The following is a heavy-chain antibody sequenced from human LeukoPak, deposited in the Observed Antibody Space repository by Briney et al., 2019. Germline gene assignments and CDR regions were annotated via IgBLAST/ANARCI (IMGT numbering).Heavy chain of an antibody. CDR1: GGSFSGYY. V-gene: IGHV4-34*01. Sequence: SETLSLTCAVYGGSFSGYYWSWIRQPPGKGLEWIGEINHSGSTNYNPSLKSRVTISVDTSKNQFSLKLSSVTAADTAVYYCARHASQEPAAKGVSYMDVWGKGTTVTISS. CDR3: ARHASQEPAAKGVSYMDV. J-gene: IGHJ6*03. D-gene: IGHD2-2*01. CDR2: INHSGST.